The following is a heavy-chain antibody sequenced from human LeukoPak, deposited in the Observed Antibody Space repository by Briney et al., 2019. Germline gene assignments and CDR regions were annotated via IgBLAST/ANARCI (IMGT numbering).Heavy chain of an antibody. J-gene: IGHJ3*02. V-gene: IGHV3-23*01. CDR3: AKFSVDIDAFDI. Sequence: PGGSLRLSCAASGFTFSSYAMSWVRQAPGKGLEWVSAISGSGGGTYYADSVKGRFTISRDNSKNTLYLRMNSLRAEDTAVYYCAKFSVDIDAFDIWGQGTMVTVSS. CDR2: ISGSGGGT. D-gene: IGHD5-12*01. CDR1: GFTFSSYA.